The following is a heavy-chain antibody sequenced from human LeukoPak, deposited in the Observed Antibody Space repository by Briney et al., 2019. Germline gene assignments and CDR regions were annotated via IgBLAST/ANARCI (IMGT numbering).Heavy chain of an antibody. D-gene: IGHD6-19*01. Sequence: SETLSLTCTVSGGSISSYDWSWIRQPPGKGLEWIGYIYYSGSTNYNPSLKTRVTISVDTSKNQFSLRLTSVTAADTAVYYCARLQAVAGAWGSDYWGQGTLVTVSS. V-gene: IGHV4-59*08. CDR3: ARLQAVAGAWGSDY. J-gene: IGHJ4*02. CDR1: GGSISSYD. CDR2: IYYSGST.